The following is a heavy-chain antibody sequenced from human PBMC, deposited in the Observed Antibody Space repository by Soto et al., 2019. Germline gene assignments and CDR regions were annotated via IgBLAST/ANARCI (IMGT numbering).Heavy chain of an antibody. D-gene: IGHD3-16*01. J-gene: IGHJ5*02. CDR2: IYYSGST. CDR3: ARVCLNWFDP. Sequence: TLSLTCTVSGGSVSSGSYYWSWIRQPPGKGLKWIGYIYYSGSTNYNPSLKSRVTISVDTSKNQFSLKLSSVTAADRAVYYCARVCLNWFDPWGQGTLVTVSS. V-gene: IGHV4-61*01. CDR1: GGSVSSGSYY.